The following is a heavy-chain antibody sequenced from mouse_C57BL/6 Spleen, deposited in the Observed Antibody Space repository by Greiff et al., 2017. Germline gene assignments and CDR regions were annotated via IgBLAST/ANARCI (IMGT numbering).Heavy chain of an antibody. V-gene: IGHV5-17*01. CDR3: ARRFDGSSPYWYFDV. D-gene: IGHD1-1*01. Sequence: EVKLVESGGGLVKPGGSLKLSCAASGFTFSDYGMHWVRQAPEKGLEWVAYISSGSSTIYYADTVKGRFTISRDNAKNTLFLHMTSLRSEDTAMYYCARRFDGSSPYWYFDVWGTGTTVTVSS. CDR2: ISSGSSTI. CDR1: GFTFSDYG. J-gene: IGHJ1*03.